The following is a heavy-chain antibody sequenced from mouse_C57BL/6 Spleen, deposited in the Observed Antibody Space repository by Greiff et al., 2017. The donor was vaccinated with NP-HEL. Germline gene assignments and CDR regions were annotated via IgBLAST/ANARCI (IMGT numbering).Heavy chain of an antibody. CDR2: IYPGDGDT. CDR1: GYAFSSSW. J-gene: IGHJ2*01. V-gene: IGHV1-82*01. D-gene: IGHD2-4*01. Sequence: VQLVESGPELVKPGASVKISCKASGYAFSSSWMNWVKQRPGKGLEWIGRIYPGDGDTNYNGKFKGKATLTADKSSSTAYMQLSSLTSEDSAVYFCARGAYDYDVGDYFDYWGQGTTLTVSS. CDR3: ARGAYDYDVGDYFDY.